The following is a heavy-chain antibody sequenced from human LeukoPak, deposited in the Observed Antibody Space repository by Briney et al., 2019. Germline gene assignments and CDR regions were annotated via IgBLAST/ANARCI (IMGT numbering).Heavy chain of an antibody. CDR1: GDSISSYY. D-gene: IGHD2-21*02. CDR2: IYYSGST. CDR3: ARGNAYCGGYSTPYCEI. Sequence: SETLSLTCAVSGDSISSYYWSWMRQPPGKGLEWIGYIYYSGSTDYNPSLKSRVTISVDTSKNQFSLKLSSVTAADTAVYFCARGNAYCGGYSTPYCEIWGQRNLVTVSS. J-gene: IGHJ1*01. V-gene: IGHV4-59*01.